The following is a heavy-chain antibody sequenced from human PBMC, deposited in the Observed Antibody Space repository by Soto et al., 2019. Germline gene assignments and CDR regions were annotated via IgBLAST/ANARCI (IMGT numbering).Heavy chain of an antibody. CDR1: GGTFISYA. CDR3: ARHDCISSSCYYYYYYGMDV. J-gene: IGHJ6*02. D-gene: IGHD2-2*01. Sequence: QVQLVQSGAEGKKPGSSVKVSCKASGGTFISYAISWVRQAPGQGLEWMGGIIPIFDTANYAPKFQGRVTITADESTSTAYMELSSLRSEDTAVYYCARHDCISSSCYYYYYYGMDVWGQGTTVTVSS. CDR2: IIPIFDTA. V-gene: IGHV1-69*12.